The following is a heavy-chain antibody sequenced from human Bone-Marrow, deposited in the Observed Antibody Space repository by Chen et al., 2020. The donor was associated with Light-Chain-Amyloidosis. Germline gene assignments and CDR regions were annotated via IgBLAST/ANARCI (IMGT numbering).Heavy chain of an antibody. J-gene: IGHJ4*02. CDR1: GYTFPNYW. V-gene: IGHV5-51*01. D-gene: IGHD2-21*01. CDR2: IYPDDSDA. Sequence: QLXQSGPXVKKPGXSLKISCKGSGYTFPNYWIGWVRQMPGKGLEWMWVIYPDDSDARYSPSFEGQVTXXXDKSXXXXXXXXXXXXXXXTAMYYCARRRDGYNFDYWGQGTLV. CDR3: ARRRDGYNFDY.